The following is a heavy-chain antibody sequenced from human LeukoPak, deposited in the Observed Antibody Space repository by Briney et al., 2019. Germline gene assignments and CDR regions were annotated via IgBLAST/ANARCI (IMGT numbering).Heavy chain of an antibody. Sequence: GGSLRLSCAASGFTFSSYAMHWVRQAPGKGLEWVAVISYDGSNKYYADSVKGRFTISRDNSKNTLYLQMNSLRAEDTAVYYCARVDAHGDSEYFDYWGQGTLVTVSS. CDR1: GFTFSSYA. D-gene: IGHD4-17*01. V-gene: IGHV3-30*04. J-gene: IGHJ4*02. CDR2: ISYDGSNK. CDR3: ARVDAHGDSEYFDY.